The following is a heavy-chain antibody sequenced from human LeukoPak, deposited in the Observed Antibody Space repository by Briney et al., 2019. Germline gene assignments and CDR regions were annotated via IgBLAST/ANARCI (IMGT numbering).Heavy chain of an antibody. CDR1: GGSFSGYY. J-gene: IGHJ4*02. CDR2: INHSGGT. V-gene: IGHV4-34*01. D-gene: IGHD6-13*01. Sequence: SETLSLTCAVYGGSFSGYYWSWIRQPPGKGLEWIGEINHSGGTNYNPSLKSRVTISVDTSKNQFSLKLSSVTAADTAVYYCARGRQLVRRYYFDYWGQGTLVTVSS. CDR3: ARGRQLVRRYYFDY.